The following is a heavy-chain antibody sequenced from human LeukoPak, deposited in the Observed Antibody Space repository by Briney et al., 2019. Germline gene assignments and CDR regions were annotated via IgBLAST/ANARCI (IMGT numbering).Heavy chain of an antibody. V-gene: IGHV4-34*01. CDR1: GGSFSGYY. CDR2: INHSGST. Sequence: PSETLSLTCAVYGGSFSGYYWSWIRQPPGKGLEWIGEINHSGSTNYNPSLKSRVTISVDTSKNQLSLKLSSVTAADTAVYYCARGPPFWSGYGYGMDVWGQGTTVTVSS. CDR3: ARGPPFWSGYGYGMDV. D-gene: IGHD3-3*01. J-gene: IGHJ6*02.